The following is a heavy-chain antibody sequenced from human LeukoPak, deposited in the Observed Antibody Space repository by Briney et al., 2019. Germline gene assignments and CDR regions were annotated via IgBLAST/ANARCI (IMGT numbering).Heavy chain of an antibody. J-gene: IGHJ4*02. CDR3: SGLRDGYQVSYDY. CDR2: IRSKTNTYAT. D-gene: IGHD5-24*01. CDR1: GFTFSGSS. V-gene: IGHV3-73*01. Sequence: PGGSLRLSCAASGFTFSGSSIHWVRQASGQGLEWVGRIRSKTNTYATAYAASVKGRFIISRDDSKNTAYLQMNGLTTEDTAVYYCSGLRDGYQVSYDYWGQGTLVTVSS.